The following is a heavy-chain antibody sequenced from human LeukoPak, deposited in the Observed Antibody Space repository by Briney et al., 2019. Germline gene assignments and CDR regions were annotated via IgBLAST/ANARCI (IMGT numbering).Heavy chain of an antibody. D-gene: IGHD2-2*01. V-gene: IGHV4-31*11. CDR2: IYYSGST. J-gene: IGHJ4*02. Sequence: SETLSLTCAVYGGSFSGYYWSWIRQHPGKGLEWIGYIYYSGSTYYNPSLKSRVTISVDTSKNQFSLKLSSVTAADTAVYYCARVRGRYCSSTSCYSTFDYWGQGTLVTVSS. CDR3: ARVRGRYCSSTSCYSTFDY. CDR1: GGSFSGYY.